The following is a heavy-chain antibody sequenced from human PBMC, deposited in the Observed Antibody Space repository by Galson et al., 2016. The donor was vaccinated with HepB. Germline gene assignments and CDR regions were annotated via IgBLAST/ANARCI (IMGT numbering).Heavy chain of an antibody. J-gene: IGHJ6*02. Sequence: SLRLSCAASGFTFGNYAMSWVRQPPGKGLEWVAVSWYDGGNNYYSDSVKGRVTVSRDRSKNTLDLQLNSLRAEDTAVYYCARAGTYYYYGLDVWGLGTTVTVSS. CDR1: GFTFGNYA. CDR2: SWYDGGNN. CDR3: ARAGTYYYYGLDV. D-gene: IGHD1-26*01. V-gene: IGHV3-33*08.